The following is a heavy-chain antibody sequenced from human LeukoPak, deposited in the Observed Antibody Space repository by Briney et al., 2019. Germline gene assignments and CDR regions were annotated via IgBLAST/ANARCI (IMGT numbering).Heavy chain of an antibody. D-gene: IGHD3-10*01. CDR2: IYYSGST. J-gene: IGHJ5*02. Sequence: KPSETLSLTCTVSGGSISTFYWTWIRQAPGKGLEYIGYIYYSGSTNYNPSLKSRVTISVDTSKNQFSLRLSSVTAADTAVYYCARDGIYGSGSYYPPAVGWFDPWGQGTLVTVSS. V-gene: IGHV4-59*01. CDR3: ARDGIYGSGSYYPPAVGWFDP. CDR1: GGSISTFY.